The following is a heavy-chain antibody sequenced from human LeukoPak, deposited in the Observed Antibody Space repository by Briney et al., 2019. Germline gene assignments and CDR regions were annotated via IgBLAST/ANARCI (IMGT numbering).Heavy chain of an antibody. CDR2: INHSGST. V-gene: IGHV4-34*01. D-gene: IGHD6-6*01. CDR3: VRGFPSSSRWFDP. Sequence: SETLSLTCGVHGGSFSGYHWSWIRLRPGKGLEWIGDINHSGSTHYNPSLKSRVTILVDTSNNQFSLKLHSVTAADTAVYYCVRGFPSSSRWFDPWGQGTLVTVSS. J-gene: IGHJ5*02. CDR1: GGSFSGYH.